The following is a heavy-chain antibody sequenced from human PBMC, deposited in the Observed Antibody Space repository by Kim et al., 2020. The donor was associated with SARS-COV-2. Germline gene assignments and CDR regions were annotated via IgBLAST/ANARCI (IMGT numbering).Heavy chain of an antibody. D-gene: IGHD1-26*01. CDR2: LTPIGAT. CDR1: GYTFTNYK. J-gene: IGHJ4*02. CDR3: ARDTTKWSFDY. V-gene: IGHV1-46*01. Sequence: ASVKVSCKASGYTFTNYKMHWVRQAPGQGLEWMGILTPIGATTYAQKFQGRVTLARDTSTSTVYMELSSLGSGDTAVYYCARDTTKWSFDYWGQGTLVTVSS.